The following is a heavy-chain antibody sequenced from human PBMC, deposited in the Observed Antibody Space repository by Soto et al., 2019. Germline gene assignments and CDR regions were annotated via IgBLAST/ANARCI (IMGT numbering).Heavy chain of an antibody. V-gene: IGHV3-11*01. J-gene: IGHJ4*02. CDR3: ARDPASAAGTNFDY. CDR1: GFAVSDYY. D-gene: IGHD6-13*01. CDR2: ISSSGSTI. Sequence: GSLRLSCAASGFAVSDYYMSWIRQAPGKGLEWVSYISSSGSTIYYADSVKGRFTISRDNAKNSLYLQMNSLRAEDTAVYYCARDPASAAGTNFDYWGQGTLVTVSS.